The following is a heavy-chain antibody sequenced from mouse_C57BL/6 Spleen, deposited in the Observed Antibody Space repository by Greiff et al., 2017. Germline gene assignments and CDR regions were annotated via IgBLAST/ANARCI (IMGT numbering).Heavy chain of an antibody. CDR1: CYAFSSPW. CDR3: ATQYDYDGGGFDY. J-gene: IGHJ2*01. D-gene: IGHD2-4*01. V-gene: IGHV1-82*01. Sequence: QVQLQQSGPELVKPGASVKIFCKASCYAFSSPWMNWVKQRPGKGLEWIGRIYPGDGDTNYNGKFKGKATLTADKSSSTAYMQLSSPTSEDSAVYFGATQYDYDGGGFDYWGQGTTLTVSS. CDR2: IYPGDGDT.